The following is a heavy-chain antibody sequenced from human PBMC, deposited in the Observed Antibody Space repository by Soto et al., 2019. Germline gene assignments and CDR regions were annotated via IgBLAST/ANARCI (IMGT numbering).Heavy chain of an antibody. V-gene: IGHV3-9*02. D-gene: IGHD3-16*01. J-gene: IGHJ4*02. CDR1: GFTSNDYA. CDR3: VNDVLPGGADY. Sequence: EVKLVESGGGLVQPGRSLRLSCAASGFTSNDYAMHWVRQAPGKGLEWVSGIYYNSDRIDYGDSVKGRFATSRDNAKNSRYLQMNSLRPEDTAVYYCVNDVLPGGADYWGPGTLVTVSS. CDR2: IYYNSDRI.